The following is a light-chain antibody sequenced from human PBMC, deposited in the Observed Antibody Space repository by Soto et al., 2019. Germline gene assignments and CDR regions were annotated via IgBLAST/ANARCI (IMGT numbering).Light chain of an antibody. CDR3: QQHDNSPWM. CDR2: GAS. Sequence: EVVLTQSPGTLSLSPGETATLSCRASQSVSNTYVAWYQHIPGQTPRLLIYGASNRATGIPDRFSGSGSGTDFTLTISSPEPEDFAVYYCQQHDNSPWMFGQGTKVEIK. J-gene: IGKJ1*01. V-gene: IGKV3-20*01. CDR1: QSVSNTY.